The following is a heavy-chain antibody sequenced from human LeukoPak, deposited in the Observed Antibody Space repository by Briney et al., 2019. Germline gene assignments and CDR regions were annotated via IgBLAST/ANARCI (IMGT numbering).Heavy chain of an antibody. V-gene: IGHV1-18*01. D-gene: IGHD3-22*01. CDR1: GYTFTSYG. J-gene: IGHJ4*02. CDR2: ISAYNGNT. CDR3: ARDTYYYDSSGYFDY. Sequence: ASVKVSCKASGYTFTSYGISWVRQAPGQGLEWMGWISAYNGNTNYGQKLQGRVTMTTDTSTSTAYMELRSLRSDDTAVYYCARDTYYYDSSGYFDYWGQGTLVTVSS.